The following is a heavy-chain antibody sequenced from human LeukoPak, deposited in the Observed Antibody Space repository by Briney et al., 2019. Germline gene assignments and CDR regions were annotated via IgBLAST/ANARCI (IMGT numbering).Heavy chain of an antibody. CDR1: GGTFSSYA. Sequence: ASVKVSCKASGGTFSSYAISWVRQAPGQGLEWMGWISAYNGDTHYAQKFQGRVTMTTDTSTRTAYTWLRRLRSDDTAMYCSARRGGKNYGDYLLYYYYMDVWGKGTTVTVSS. CDR3: ARRGGKNYGDYLLYYYYMDV. D-gene: IGHD4-17*01. J-gene: IGHJ6*03. CDR2: ISAYNGDT. V-gene: IGHV1-18*01.